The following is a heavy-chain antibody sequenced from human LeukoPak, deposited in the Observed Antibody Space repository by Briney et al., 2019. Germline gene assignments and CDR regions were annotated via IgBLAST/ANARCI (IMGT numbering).Heavy chain of an antibody. Sequence: GGSLRLSCAASGFTFSSYAMSWVCQAPGKGLEWVSAISGSGGSTYYADSVKGRFTISRDNSKNTLYLQMNSLRAEDTAVYYCAKDLWYSSGWFDYWGQGTLVTVSS. V-gene: IGHV3-23*01. CDR3: AKDLWYSSGWFDY. D-gene: IGHD6-19*01. CDR2: ISGSGGST. CDR1: GFTFSSYA. J-gene: IGHJ4*02.